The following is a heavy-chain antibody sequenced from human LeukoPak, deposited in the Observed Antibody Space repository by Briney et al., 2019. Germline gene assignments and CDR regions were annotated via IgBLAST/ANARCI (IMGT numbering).Heavy chain of an antibody. CDR3: AKASGYSGYDPFDY. V-gene: IGHV3-23*01. CDR2: ISGSGDST. J-gene: IGHJ4*02. CDR1: GFTFSSYV. D-gene: IGHD5-12*01. Sequence: GGSLRLSCAASGFTFSSYVMSWVRQAPGKGLEWVSGISGSGDSTYYADSVKGRFIISRDNSRDTLYLQINSLRADDTALYYCAKASGYSGYDPFDYWGQGTLVTVSS.